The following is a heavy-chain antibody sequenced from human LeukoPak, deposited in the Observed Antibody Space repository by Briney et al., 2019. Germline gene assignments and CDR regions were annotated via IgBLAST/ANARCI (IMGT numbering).Heavy chain of an antibody. CDR1: GFTVSSNY. J-gene: IGHJ4*02. CDR3: ARAGLRRPYDY. D-gene: IGHD3-16*01. CDR2: IYSIGNT. Sequence: PGGSLRLSCAVSGFTVSSNYMSWVRQAPGKGLEWVSVIYSIGNTYYADSVKGRFTISRDTSKNTVYLQMNSLRAEDTAMYYCARAGLRRPYDYWGQGARVTVSS. V-gene: IGHV3-53*01.